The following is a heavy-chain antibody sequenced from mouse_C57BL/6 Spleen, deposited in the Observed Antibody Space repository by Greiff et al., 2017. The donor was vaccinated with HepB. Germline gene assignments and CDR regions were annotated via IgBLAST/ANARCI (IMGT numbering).Heavy chain of an antibody. CDR1: GYTFTEYT. CDR2: FYPGSGSI. D-gene: IGHD2-4*01. Sequence: QVQLKQSGAELVKPGASVKLSCKASGYTFTEYTIHWVKQRSGQGLEWIGWFYPGSGSIKYNEKFKDKATLTADKSSSTVYMELSRLTSEDSAVYFCARHEDGPIYYDYPFAYWGQGTLVTVSA. V-gene: IGHV1-62-2*01. CDR3: ARHEDGPIYYDYPFAY. J-gene: IGHJ3*01.